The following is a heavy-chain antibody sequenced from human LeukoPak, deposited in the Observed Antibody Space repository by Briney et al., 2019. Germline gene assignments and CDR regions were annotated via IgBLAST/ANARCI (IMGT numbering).Heavy chain of an antibody. J-gene: IGHJ4*01. D-gene: IGHD3-10*01. CDR3: ARAVYYSNYLGY. Sequence: GGSLRLSCAASGFTFSSYWMHWVRQAPGKGLVWVSRINSDGSSTNYADSVKGRLTISRDNAKNTLYLQMNSLRAEDTAMYYCARAVYYSNYLGYWGQGTLVTVSS. CDR1: GFTFSSYW. V-gene: IGHV3-74*01. CDR2: INSDGSST.